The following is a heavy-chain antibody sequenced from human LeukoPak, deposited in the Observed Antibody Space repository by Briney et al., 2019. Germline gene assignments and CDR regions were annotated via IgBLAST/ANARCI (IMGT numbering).Heavy chain of an antibody. Sequence: ASVKVSCKASGYTFTTYGISWVRQAPGQGLEWMGWISPYNGNTNYAQNLQGRVTMTTDTSTSTAYMELRSLRSDDTAVYYCARASKATTYYYDSSGHPDFWGQGTLITVSS. J-gene: IGHJ4*02. CDR3: ARASKATTYYYDSSGHPDF. V-gene: IGHV1-18*01. CDR1: GYTFTTYG. D-gene: IGHD3-22*01. CDR2: ISPYNGNT.